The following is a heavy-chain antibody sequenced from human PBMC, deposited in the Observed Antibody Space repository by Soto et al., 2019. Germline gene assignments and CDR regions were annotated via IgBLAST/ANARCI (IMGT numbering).Heavy chain of an antibody. Sequence: ESGGGLVKPGGSLRLSCAASGFTFRSYSMNWVRQAPGKGLEWVSSISSSSSYIYYADSVKGRFTISRDNAKNSLYLQMNSLRAEDTAVYYCARPNSGYQLLYYYYGMDVWGQGTTVTVSS. D-gene: IGHD2-2*01. CDR1: GFTFRSYS. CDR2: ISSSSSYI. CDR3: ARPNSGYQLLYYYYGMDV. J-gene: IGHJ6*02. V-gene: IGHV3-21*01.